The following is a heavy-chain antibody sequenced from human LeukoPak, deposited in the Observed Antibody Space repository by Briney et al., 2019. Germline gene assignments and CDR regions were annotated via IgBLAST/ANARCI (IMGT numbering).Heavy chain of an antibody. CDR2: IKKDGSEK. V-gene: IGHV3-7*01. CDR1: GLTFSSSW. J-gene: IGHJ3*02. CDR3: ARQETSSYNGAFDI. Sequence: GGSLRLSCAASGLTFSSSWMSWVRQAPGKGLEWVANIKKDGSEKYYVDSAKGRFTISRDNAKNSLYLQMNSLRADDTAVYHCARQETSSYNGAFDIWGQGTMDTVSS. D-gene: IGHD1-26*01.